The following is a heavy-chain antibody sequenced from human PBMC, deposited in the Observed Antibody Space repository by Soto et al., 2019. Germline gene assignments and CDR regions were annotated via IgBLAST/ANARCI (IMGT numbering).Heavy chain of an antibody. CDR1: GFTFSSYW. CDR2: INSDGSIT. D-gene: IGHD1-26*01. CDR3: ARDLGVGGTTSLDY. Sequence: GGSLRLSCAASGFTFSSYWMHWVRQAPGKGLVWVSRINSDGSITTYADSVKGRFAISRDNAKNTLSLQMNSLRVEDTAVYYCARDLGVGGTTSLDYWGQGILVTVSS. J-gene: IGHJ4*02. V-gene: IGHV3-74*01.